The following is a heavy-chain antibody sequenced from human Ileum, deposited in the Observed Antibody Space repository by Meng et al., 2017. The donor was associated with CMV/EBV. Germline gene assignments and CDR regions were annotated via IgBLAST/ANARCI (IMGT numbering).Heavy chain of an antibody. V-gene: IGHV1-46*01. J-gene: IGHJ6*02. CDR1: GLAFSDYY. CDR3: ARDRQQSAILSGLNYGMEV. D-gene: IGHD3-9*01. Sequence: ASVKVSCKASGLAFSDYYMHWVRQAPGQGLEWMGIINPSGGSTRYEQKFQGRVTISVDTSKKQFSLRLSSVTAADTAVYYCARDRQQSAILSGLNYGMEVWGPGNTV. CDR2: INPSGGST.